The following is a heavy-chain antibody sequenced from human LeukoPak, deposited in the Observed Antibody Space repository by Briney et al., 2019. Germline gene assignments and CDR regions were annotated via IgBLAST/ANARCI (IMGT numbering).Heavy chain of an antibody. CDR3: ARHSFSDYYGSGSLRY. V-gene: IGHV4-38-2*02. J-gene: IGHJ4*02. CDR1: GYYISSGYY. CDR2: IYHSGST. D-gene: IGHD3-10*01. Sequence: SETLSLTCTVSGYYISSGYYWGWIRQPPGKGLEWIGSIYHSGSTYYNPSLKSRVTISVDTSKNQFSLKLSSVTAADTAVYYCARHSFSDYYGSGSLRYWGQGTLVTVSS.